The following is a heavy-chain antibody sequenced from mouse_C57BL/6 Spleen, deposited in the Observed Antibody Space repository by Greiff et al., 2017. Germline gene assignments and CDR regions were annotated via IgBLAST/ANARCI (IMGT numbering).Heavy chain of an antibody. Sequence: EVQLVESGGGLVKPGGSLKLSCAASGFTFSDYGMHWVRQAPGKGLEWVAYISSGSSTIYYADTVKGRFTISRDNAKNTLFLQMTSLRSEDTAMYYCARSPITTVVAPDYWGQGTTLTVSS. CDR2: ISSGSSTI. CDR3: ARSPITTVVAPDY. J-gene: IGHJ2*01. CDR1: GFTFSDYG. D-gene: IGHD1-1*01. V-gene: IGHV5-17*01.